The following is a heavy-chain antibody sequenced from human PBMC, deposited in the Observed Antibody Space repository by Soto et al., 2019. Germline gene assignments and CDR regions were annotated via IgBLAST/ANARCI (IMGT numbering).Heavy chain of an antibody. D-gene: IGHD2-15*01. J-gene: IGHJ4*02. CDR1: GGSFSGYY. CDR3: ARGHGYCSGGSCYGVV. CDR2: INHSGST. V-gene: IGHV4-34*01. Sequence: PSETLSLTCAVYGGSFSGYYWSWIRQPPGKGLEWIGEINHSGSTNYNPSLKSRVTISVDTSKNQFSLKLSSVTAADTAVYYCARGHGYCSGGSCYGVVWGQGTLVTVSS.